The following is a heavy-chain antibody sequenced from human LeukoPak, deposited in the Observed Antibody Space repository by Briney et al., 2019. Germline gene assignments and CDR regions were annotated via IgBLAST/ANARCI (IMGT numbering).Heavy chain of an antibody. J-gene: IGHJ4*02. Sequence: GGSLRLSCAASGFTFSSYAMSWVRQAPGKGLEWVSAISGSGGSTYYADSVKGRFTISRDNSKNTLYLQMNSLRAEDTAVYYCAKDPGGYDSSGYYSPLDYYFDYWGQGTLVTVSS. V-gene: IGHV3-23*01. CDR1: GFTFSSYA. CDR2: ISGSGGST. D-gene: IGHD3-22*01. CDR3: AKDPGGYDSSGYYSPLDYYFDY.